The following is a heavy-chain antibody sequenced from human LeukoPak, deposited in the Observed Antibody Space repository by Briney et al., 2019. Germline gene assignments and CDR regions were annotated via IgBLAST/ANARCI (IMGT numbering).Heavy chain of an antibody. CDR3: AKDRYYYDSSGYYYGYSQH. D-gene: IGHD3-22*01. CDR2: ISYDGSNK. V-gene: IGHV3-30*18. Sequence: GGSLRLSCAASEFTFSTYDMGWVRQAPGKGLEWVAVISYDGSNKYYADSVKGRFTISRDNSKNTLYLQMNSLRAEDTAVYYCAKDRYYYDSSGYYYGYSQHWGQGTLVTVSS. J-gene: IGHJ1*01. CDR1: EFTFSTYD.